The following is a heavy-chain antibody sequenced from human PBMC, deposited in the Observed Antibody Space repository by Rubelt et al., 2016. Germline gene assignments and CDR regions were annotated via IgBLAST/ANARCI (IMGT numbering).Heavy chain of an antibody. CDR1: GFTFDDYA. CDR2: ISWDGCRT. D-gene: IGHD2-2*01. V-gene: IGHV3-43D*03. J-gene: IGHJ4*02. CDR3: AKDIRGGKVPAAFYFDY. Sequence: EVQLVESGGVVVQPGGSLRLSCAASGFTFDDYAMHWVRQAPGKGLEWVSLISWDGCRTYYADFVKGRFTISRDNSLRAEDTALYYCAKDIRGGKVPAAFYFDYWGQGTLVTVSS.